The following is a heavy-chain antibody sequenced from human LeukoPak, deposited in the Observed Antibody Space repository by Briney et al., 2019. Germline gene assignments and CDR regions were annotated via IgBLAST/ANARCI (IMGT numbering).Heavy chain of an antibody. Sequence: SETLSLTCTVSGGSISSSSYYWGWIRQPPGKGLEWIGSIYYSGSTYYSPSLKSRVTISVDTSKNQFSLKLSSVTAADTAVYYCARGVLLWFGEFNWFDPWGQGTLVTVSS. CDR3: ARGVLLWFGEFNWFDP. V-gene: IGHV4-39*07. D-gene: IGHD3-10*01. CDR1: GGSISSSSYY. CDR2: IYYSGST. J-gene: IGHJ5*02.